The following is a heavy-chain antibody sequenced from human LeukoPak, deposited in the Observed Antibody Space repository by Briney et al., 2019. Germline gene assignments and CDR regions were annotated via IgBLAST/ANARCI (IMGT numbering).Heavy chain of an antibody. V-gene: IGHV3-23*01. CDR1: GFTFSSYA. CDR3: AKDPLPCSSTSCYTRSGY. D-gene: IGHD2-2*02. CDR2: ISGSGGST. Sequence: GGSLRLSCAASGFTFSSYAMSWVRQAPGKELEWVSAISGSGGSTYYADSVKGRFTISRDNSKNTLYLQMNSLRAEDTAVYYCAKDPLPCSSTSCYTRSGYWGQGTLVTVSS. J-gene: IGHJ4*02.